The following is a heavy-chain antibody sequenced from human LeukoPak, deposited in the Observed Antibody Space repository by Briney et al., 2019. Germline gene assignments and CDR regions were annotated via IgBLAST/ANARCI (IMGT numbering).Heavy chain of an antibody. CDR1: GYTLTELS. D-gene: IGHD3-10*01. CDR3: ATDTQAGQRYYYYYYGMDD. Sequence: ASVKVSCKVSGYTLTELSMHWVRQAPGKGLEWMGGFDPEDGETTYAQKFQGRVTMTEDTSTDTAYMELSSLRSEDTAVYYCATDTQAGQRYYYYYYGMDDWGQGTTVTVSS. V-gene: IGHV1-24*01. J-gene: IGHJ6*02. CDR2: FDPEDGET.